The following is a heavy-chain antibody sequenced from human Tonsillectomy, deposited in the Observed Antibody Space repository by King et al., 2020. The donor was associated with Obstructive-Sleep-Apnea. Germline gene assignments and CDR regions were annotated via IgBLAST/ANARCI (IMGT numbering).Heavy chain of an antibody. CDR2: IRYDGSNK. CDR3: AKDAVATSFDLNYFDY. Sequence: VQLVESGGGVVQPGRSLRLSCAASGFTFSSYGMHWVRQAPGKGLECLAFIRYDGSNKYYADSLKGRFTISRDNSQNTLYLQMNSLRAEDTAVYYCAKDAVATSFDLNYFDYWGQGTLVSVSS. CDR1: GFTFSSYG. V-gene: IGHV3-30*02. J-gene: IGHJ4*02. D-gene: IGHD6-19*01.